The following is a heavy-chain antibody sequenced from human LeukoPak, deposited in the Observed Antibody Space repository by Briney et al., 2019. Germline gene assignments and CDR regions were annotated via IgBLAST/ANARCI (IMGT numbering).Heavy chain of an antibody. D-gene: IGHD2-15*01. CDR2: IYYSGST. V-gene: IGHV4-59*01. Sequence: SETLSLTCTVSGGSISSYYWSWIRQPPGKGLEWIGYIYYSGSTNYNPSLKSRVTISVDTSKNQFSLKLSSVTAADTAVYYCASSCDSGLFDYWGQGTLVTVSS. CDR1: GGSISSYY. CDR3: ASSCDSGLFDY. J-gene: IGHJ4*02.